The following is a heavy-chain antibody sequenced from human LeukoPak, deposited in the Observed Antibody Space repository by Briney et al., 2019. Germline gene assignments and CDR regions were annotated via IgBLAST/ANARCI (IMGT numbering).Heavy chain of an antibody. CDR2: ISYDGSNK. V-gene: IGHV3-30-3*01. CDR3: ARDILTGLDY. Sequence: PGGSLRLSCAASGFTFSSYAMHWVCQAPGKGLEWVAVISYDGSNKYYADSVKGRFTISRDNSKNTLYLQMNSLRAEDTAVYYCARDILTGLDYWGQGTLVTVSS. CDR1: GFTFSSYA. D-gene: IGHD3-9*01. J-gene: IGHJ4*02.